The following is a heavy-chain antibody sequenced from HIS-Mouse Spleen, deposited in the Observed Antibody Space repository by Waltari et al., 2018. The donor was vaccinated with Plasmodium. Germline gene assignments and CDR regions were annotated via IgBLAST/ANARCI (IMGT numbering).Heavy chain of an antibody. CDR3: ARGVGYCSGGSCDHYFDY. Sequence: QVQLQQWGAGLLTPSETLSLTCAVYGGSFSGSYWSWIRPPPGKGLEWIGEINHSGSTNYNPSLKSRVTISVDTSKNQFSLKLSSVTAADTAVYYCARGVGYCSGGSCDHYFDYWGQGTLVTVSS. CDR2: INHSGST. V-gene: IGHV4-34*01. D-gene: IGHD2-15*01. CDR1: GGSFSGSY. J-gene: IGHJ4*02.